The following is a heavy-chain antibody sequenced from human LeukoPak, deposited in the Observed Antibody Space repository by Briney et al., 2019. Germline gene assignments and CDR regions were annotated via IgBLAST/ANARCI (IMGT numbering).Heavy chain of an antibody. CDR3: AKSGGYGLIGY. D-gene: IGHD1-26*01. Sequence: SQTEPLTGTVCGASVSIRAYDWGWNRQPPGKGLEWIGNIYYSGSIYYNESLESRVPIAIDTSKNQFSLKLNSVTAADTAMYYCAKSGGYGLIGYWGQGTLVTVSS. V-gene: IGHV4-39*01. CDR1: GASVSIRAYD. J-gene: IGHJ4*02. CDR2: IYYSGSI.